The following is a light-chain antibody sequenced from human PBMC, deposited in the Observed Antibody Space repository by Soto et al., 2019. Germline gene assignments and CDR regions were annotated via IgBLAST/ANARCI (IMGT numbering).Light chain of an antibody. CDR2: EVS. V-gene: IGLV2-14*01. CDR1: SSDVGGYNS. J-gene: IGLJ2*01. CDR3: SSYTGSSTLVV. Sequence: QSALTQPASVSGSPGQSITISCTGTSSDVGGYNSVSWYQQHPGKAPQLMIYEVSNRPSGVSNRFSGSKSGNTASLTISGLQAEDEADYYCSSYTGSSTLVVFGGGTKLTVL.